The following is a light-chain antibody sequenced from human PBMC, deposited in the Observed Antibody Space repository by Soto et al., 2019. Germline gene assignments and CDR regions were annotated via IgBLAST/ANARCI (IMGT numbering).Light chain of an antibody. CDR3: QQYHTWPPIT. V-gene: IGKV3-20*01. CDR1: QIVSSSY. CDR2: GAS. J-gene: IGKJ5*01. Sequence: EIVLTQSPGTLSLSPVERATLSFRASQIVSSSYLAWYQQKPGQAPRLLIYGASSRPTGIPARFSGSGSGTDFTLSISSLQPGDVGIYSCQQYHTWPPITFGQGTRLEIK.